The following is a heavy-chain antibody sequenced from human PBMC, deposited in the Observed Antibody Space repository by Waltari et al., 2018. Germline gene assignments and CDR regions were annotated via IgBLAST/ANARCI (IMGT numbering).Heavy chain of an antibody. CDR1: GGSFSGYY. J-gene: IGHJ4*02. Sequence: QVQLQQWGAGLLKPSETLSLTCAVYGGSFSGYYWSWIRQPPGKGLEWIGEINQSGSTNYNPSLKSRVTISVDTSKNQFSLKLSSVTAADTAVYYCARGRGPIAARRLLYFDYWGQGTLVTVSS. CDR3: ARGRGPIAARRLLYFDY. CDR2: INQSGST. D-gene: IGHD6-6*01. V-gene: IGHV4-34*01.